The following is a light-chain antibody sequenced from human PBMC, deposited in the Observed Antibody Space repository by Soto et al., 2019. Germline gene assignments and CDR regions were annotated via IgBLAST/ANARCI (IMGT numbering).Light chain of an antibody. J-gene: IGLJ1*01. CDR1: SANIGSNP. V-gene: IGLV1-44*01. CDR3: AAWNDSLDDYV. Sequence: QSVLAQPPSASGTPGQRVTISCSGSSANIGSNPVTWYQQLPRTAPKLLIYSNDKRPSGVPDRFSASKSGTSASLAISGLQSEDEAEYYCAAWNDSLDDYVFGTGTKGTVL. CDR2: SND.